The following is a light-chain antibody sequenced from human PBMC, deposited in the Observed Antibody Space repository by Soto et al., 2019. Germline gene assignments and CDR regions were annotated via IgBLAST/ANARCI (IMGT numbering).Light chain of an antibody. V-gene: IGKV3-20*01. CDR2: GVS. CDR3: QQYGSSPT. Sequence: EIVLTQSPFTLSFSPVERSTLSFMASQSVSSSYLAWYQQKPGQAPRLLIYGVSSRATGIPDRFSGSGSGTDFTLTISGLEPEDFAVYYCQQYGSSPTFGGGTKVDIK. J-gene: IGKJ4*01. CDR1: QSVSSSY.